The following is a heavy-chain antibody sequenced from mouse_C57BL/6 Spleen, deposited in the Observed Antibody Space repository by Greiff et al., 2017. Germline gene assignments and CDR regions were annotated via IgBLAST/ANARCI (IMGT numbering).Heavy chain of an antibody. Sequence: EVHLVESGGGLVKPGGSLKLSCAASGFTFSSYAMSWVRQTPEKRLEWVATISDGGSYTYYPDNVQGRFTISRDNAKNNLYLQMSQLKSEDTAMYYCARDGNRAWFAYWGQGTLVTVSA. J-gene: IGHJ3*01. D-gene: IGHD2-1*01. CDR3: ARDGNRAWFAY. CDR1: GFTFSSYA. CDR2: ISDGGSYT. V-gene: IGHV5-4*01.